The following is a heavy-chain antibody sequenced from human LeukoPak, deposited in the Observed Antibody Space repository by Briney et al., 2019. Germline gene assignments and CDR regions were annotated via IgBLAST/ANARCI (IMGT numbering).Heavy chain of an antibody. CDR2: IDPSGGTA. CDR1: GYSFISYY. V-gene: IGHV1-46*04. Sequence: GASVKLSCKASGYSFISYYIHWVRQAPGQGLEWMGIIDPSGGTASYAQKLQGRVTMTRETSTSTVYMELSSLRSEDTAVYYCVRRPILPAGYCTSIRCPGWIDPWGQGTLVTVSS. D-gene: IGHD2-2*01. CDR3: VRRPILPAGYCTSIRCPGWIDP. J-gene: IGHJ5*02.